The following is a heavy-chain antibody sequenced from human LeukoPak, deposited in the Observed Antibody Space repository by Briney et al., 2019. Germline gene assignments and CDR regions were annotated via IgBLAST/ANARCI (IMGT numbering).Heavy chain of an antibody. CDR1: GFTFSSYW. CDR3: ARGTATTAGIDY. Sequence: GESLKISCAASGFTFSSYWMHWVRQAPGKGLVWVSHINTDGGSTTYGDPAKGRFTTSRDNAKNTLYLQMNSLRVEDTAVYYCARGTATTAGIDYWGQGTLVTVSS. J-gene: IGHJ4*02. CDR2: INTDGGST. V-gene: IGHV3-74*01. D-gene: IGHD6-13*01.